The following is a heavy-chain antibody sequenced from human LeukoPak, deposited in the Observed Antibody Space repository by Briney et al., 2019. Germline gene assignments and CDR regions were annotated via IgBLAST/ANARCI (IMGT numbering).Heavy chain of an antibody. Sequence: GGSLRLSCAHSGFTISGYWRHCVRQAPGKGLVWVSRISGDGSITAYADSVKGRFTISRDNAKNTLYLQMNSLRAEDTAVYYCARARAGNYYNHNDYWGQGTLVTVSS. D-gene: IGHD3-10*01. CDR2: ISGDGSIT. J-gene: IGHJ4*01. V-gene: IGHV3-74*01. CDR1: GFTISGYW. CDR3: ARARAGNYYNHNDY.